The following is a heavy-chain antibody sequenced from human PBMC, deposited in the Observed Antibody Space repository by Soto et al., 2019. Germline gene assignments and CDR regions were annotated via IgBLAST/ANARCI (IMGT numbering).Heavy chain of an antibody. D-gene: IGHD2-2*01. J-gene: IGHJ4*02. V-gene: IGHV3-21*01. CDR3: AREDSIIIPAVSDF. Sequence: GGSLRLSCTVSGFAFNNYGINWVRQAPGKGLEWVSSISKSDYTYYSDSVKGRFTISRDNAKNSVSLQMNTLRVEDTAVYYCAREDSIIIPAVSDFWGQGTLVTVSS. CDR1: GFAFNNYG. CDR2: ISKSDYT.